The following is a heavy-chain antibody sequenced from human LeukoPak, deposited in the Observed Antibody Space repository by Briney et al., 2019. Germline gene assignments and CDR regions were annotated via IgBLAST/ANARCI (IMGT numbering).Heavy chain of an antibody. D-gene: IGHD6-13*01. CDR1: GYTFTGYY. CDR3: ARGPKGYYFDY. Sequence: ASVKVSCKASGYTFTGYYMHWVRQAPGQGLEWMGRINPNSGNTGYAQKFQGRVTMTRNTSISTAYMELSSLRSEDTAVYYCARGPKGYYFDYWGQGTLVTVSS. V-gene: IGHV1-8*02. CDR2: INPNSGNT. J-gene: IGHJ4*02.